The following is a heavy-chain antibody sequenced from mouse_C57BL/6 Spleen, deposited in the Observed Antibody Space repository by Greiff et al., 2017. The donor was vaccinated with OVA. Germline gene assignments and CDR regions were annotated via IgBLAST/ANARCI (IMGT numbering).Heavy chain of an antibody. V-gene: IGHV14-2*01. CDR3: VPYYGSSGFAY. J-gene: IGHJ3*01. CDR1: GFNIQDYY. CDR2: IDPEDGET. Sequence: VQLQQSGAELVKPGASVKLSCTASGFNIQDYYMHWVKQRTEQGLEWIGRIDPEDGETTYAPKFQGKATITADTSSNPAYLQLSSLTSEDTAVYYCVPYYGSSGFAYWGQGTLVTVSA. D-gene: IGHD1-1*01.